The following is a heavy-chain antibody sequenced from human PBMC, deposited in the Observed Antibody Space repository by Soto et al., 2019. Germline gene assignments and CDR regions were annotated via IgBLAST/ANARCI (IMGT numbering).Heavy chain of an antibody. Sequence: GGSLRLSCKDSGLTFSSYGMHWVRQAPGKGLEYVAGITPNGDGTYYPNSMKGRFTISRDNSKNTLYLQMNSLRAEDTSVYYCAKEGGLSGSYYISSSYYFDYWGQGTLVTVSS. D-gene: IGHD1-26*01. CDR1: GLTFSSYG. CDR2: ITPNGDGT. V-gene: IGHV3-64*04. CDR3: AKEGGLSGSYYISSSYYFDY. J-gene: IGHJ4*02.